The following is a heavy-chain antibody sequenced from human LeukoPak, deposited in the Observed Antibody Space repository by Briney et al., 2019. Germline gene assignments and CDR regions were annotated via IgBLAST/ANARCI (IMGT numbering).Heavy chain of an antibody. J-gene: IGHJ6*02. D-gene: IGHD5-12*01. CDR1: GGSISSSSYY. CDR3: ARATNGMDV. CDR2: IYYSGST. V-gene: IGHV4-39*07. Sequence: SETLSLTCTVSGGSISSSSYYWAWIRQPPGKGLEWSGSIYYSGSTYYNPSLRSRVTISVDTSKNQFSLKLSFVTAADTAVYYCARATNGMDVWGQGTTVTVSS.